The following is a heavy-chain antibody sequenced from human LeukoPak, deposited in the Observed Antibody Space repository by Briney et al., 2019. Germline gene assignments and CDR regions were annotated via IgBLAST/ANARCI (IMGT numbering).Heavy chain of an antibody. Sequence: GGSLRLSCTASEFTVSRNYMLWVRQAPGKGLEWVSLIFSNGDTHYVDSVKGRFTISRDTSKNTVSLQMNSLRVEDTAMYYCTRDQMNYWGQGTLVTVSS. D-gene: IGHD5-24*01. CDR3: TRDQMNY. V-gene: IGHV3-53*01. J-gene: IGHJ4*02. CDR2: IFSNGDT. CDR1: EFTVSRNY.